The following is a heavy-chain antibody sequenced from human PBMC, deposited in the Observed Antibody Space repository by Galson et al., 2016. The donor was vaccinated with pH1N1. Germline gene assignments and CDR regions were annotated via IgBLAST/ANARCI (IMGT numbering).Heavy chain of an antibody. V-gene: IGHV3-9*01. J-gene: IGHJ4*02. D-gene: IGHD3-3*01. CDR2: ISWNSGSI. CDR1: GFTFDDYA. CDR3: AKADGYYSGYFDY. Sequence: SLRLSCAASGFTFDDYAMHWVRQAPGKGLEWVSGISWNSGSIGYADSVKGLFTISRDNAKNSLYLQMNGLRAEDTALYYCAKADGYYSGYFDYWGQGTLVTVSS.